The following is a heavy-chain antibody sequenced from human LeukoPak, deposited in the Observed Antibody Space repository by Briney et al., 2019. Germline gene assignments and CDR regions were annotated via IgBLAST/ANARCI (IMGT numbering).Heavy chain of an antibody. V-gene: IGHV3-9*03. J-gene: IGHJ4*02. CDR3: VRDVSLGFCSGGACSAHFDY. Sequence: GGSLRLSCTASGFTFDDYAMHWVRQAPGKGLEWVSGISWNSGSTVYVDSVKGRFTTSRDNARNSLYLQVYSLRPEDMALYYCVRDVSLGFCSGGACSAHFDYWGQGTLVIVSS. CDR2: ISWNSGST. CDR1: GFTFDDYA. D-gene: IGHD2-15*01.